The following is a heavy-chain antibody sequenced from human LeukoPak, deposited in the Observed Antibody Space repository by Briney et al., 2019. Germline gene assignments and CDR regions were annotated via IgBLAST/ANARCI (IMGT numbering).Heavy chain of an antibody. V-gene: IGHV4-30-4*08. J-gene: IGHJ4*02. CDR3: ARDYGGYGRFDF. CDR1: SGSISSTNYY. Sequence: SETLSLTCTVSSGSISSTNYYRGWVRQPPGKGLEWFGYIYYTGGTYYNPSLKSRVTISVDTSKNQFSLKLNSVTAADTAVYYCARDYGGYGRFDFWGQGTLVTVSS. D-gene: IGHD5-12*01. CDR2: IYYTGGT.